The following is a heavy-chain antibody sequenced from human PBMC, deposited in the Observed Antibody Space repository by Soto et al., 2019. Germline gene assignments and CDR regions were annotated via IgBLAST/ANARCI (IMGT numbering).Heavy chain of an antibody. V-gene: IGHV4-59*01. CDR1: GGSISSYY. Sequence: PSETLSLTCTVSGGSISSYYWSWIRQPPGKGLEWIGYIYYSGSTNYNPSLKGRVTISVDTSKNQFSLKLSSVTAADTAVYYCARGLTVTTHYDYWGQGTLVTVSS. CDR2: IYYSGST. D-gene: IGHD4-17*01. CDR3: ARGLTVTTHYDY. J-gene: IGHJ4*02.